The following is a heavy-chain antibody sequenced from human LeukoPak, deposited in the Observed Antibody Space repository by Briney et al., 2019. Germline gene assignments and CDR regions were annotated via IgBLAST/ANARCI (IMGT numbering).Heavy chain of an antibody. V-gene: IGHV3-23*01. CDR1: GFTLSSYA. D-gene: IGHD4-17*01. J-gene: IGHJ4*02. CDR3: ARGGTVTHFFDY. CDR2: ISGSGGST. Sequence: GGSLRLSCAASGFTLSSYAMSWVRQAPGKGLEWVSAISGSGGSTYYADSVKGRFTISRDNSKNTLYLQMNSLRAEDTAVYYCARGGTVTHFFDYWGQGTLVTVSS.